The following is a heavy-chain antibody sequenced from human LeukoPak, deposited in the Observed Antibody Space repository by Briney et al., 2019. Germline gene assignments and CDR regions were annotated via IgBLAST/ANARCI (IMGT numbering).Heavy chain of an antibody. CDR2: IIPIFGIA. CDR3: ARCYGDYGYNWFDP. J-gene: IGHJ5*02. D-gene: IGHD4-17*01. CDR1: GGTFSSYA. V-gene: IGHV1-69*04. Sequence: GASVKVSCKASGGTFSSYAISWVRQAPGQGLEWMGRIIPIFGIANYAQKFQGRVTITADKSTSTAYMELNSLRSEDTAVYYCARCYGDYGYNWFDPWGQGTLVTVSS.